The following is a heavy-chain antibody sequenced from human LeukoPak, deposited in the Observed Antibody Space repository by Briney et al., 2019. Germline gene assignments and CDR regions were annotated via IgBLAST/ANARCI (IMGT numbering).Heavy chain of an antibody. Sequence: GGSLRLSCAASGFTFSSYSMNWVRQTPGMGLEWVSGISGGSGGTYYADSVKGRFTISRDNSKNTLYLQMNSLRAEDTAIYYCAKGSSGYIYGDYWGQGTLVTVSS. CDR1: GFTFSSYS. J-gene: IGHJ4*02. D-gene: IGHD5-18*01. CDR3: AKGSSGYIYGDY. CDR2: ISGGSGGT. V-gene: IGHV3-23*01.